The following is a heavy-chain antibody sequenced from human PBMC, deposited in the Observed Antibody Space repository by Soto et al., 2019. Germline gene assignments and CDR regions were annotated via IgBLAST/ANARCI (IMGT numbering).Heavy chain of an antibody. Sequence: EVQLLESGGGLVQPGGSLRLSCAASGFTFSSYAMSWVRQAPGKGLEWVSAISGSGGSTYYADSVKGRFTISRDNSKNTLYLQMNSLGAEDPAVYYCAKTSETMWVVVSIGDAFDIWGQGTMVTVSS. D-gene: IGHD3-22*01. CDR2: ISGSGGST. J-gene: IGHJ3*02. CDR1: GFTFSSYA. CDR3: AKTSETMWVVVSIGDAFDI. V-gene: IGHV3-23*01.